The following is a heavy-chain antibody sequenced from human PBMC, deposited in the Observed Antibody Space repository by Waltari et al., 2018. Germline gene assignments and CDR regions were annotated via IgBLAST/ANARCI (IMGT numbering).Heavy chain of an antibody. Sequence: QLQLQESGPGLVKPSETLSLTCTVSGGSISSSSYYWGWIRQPPGKGLEWIGSIYYSGITYYHPSLKSRVTISVDTSKNQFSLKLSSVTAADTAVYYCAGSTTSRLKKDAFDIWGQGTMVTVSS. D-gene: IGHD2-2*01. J-gene: IGHJ3*02. V-gene: IGHV4-39*01. CDR1: GGSISSSSYY. CDR3: AGSTTSRLKKDAFDI. CDR2: IYYSGIT.